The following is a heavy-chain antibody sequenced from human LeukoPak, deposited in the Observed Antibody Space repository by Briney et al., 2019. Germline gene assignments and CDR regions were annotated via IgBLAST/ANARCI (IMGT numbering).Heavy chain of an antibody. CDR2: IWYDGSYK. V-gene: IGHV3-33*01. CDR1: GFTFITYG. J-gene: IGHJ4*02. Sequence: PGRSLRLSCAASGFTFITYGMHWVRQAPGKGLEWVALIWYDGSYKYYADSVKGRFTISRDNSKNTLHLQMNSLRAEDTAVYYCARDSGVSGSYKYFDSWGQGTLVTVSS. CDR3: ARDSGVSGSYKYFDS. D-gene: IGHD1-26*01.